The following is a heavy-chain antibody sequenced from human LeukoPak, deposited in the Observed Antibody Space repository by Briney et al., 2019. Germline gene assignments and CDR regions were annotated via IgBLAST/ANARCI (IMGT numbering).Heavy chain of an antibody. V-gene: IGHV3-53*01. Sequence: EGSLRLSCAASGFTVSSNYMSWVRQAPGKGLEWVSVIYSGGSTYYADSVKGRFTISRDNSKNTLYLQMNSLRAEDTAVYYCARDGRYSYGHDAFDIWGQGTMVTVSS. D-gene: IGHD5-18*01. CDR3: ARDGRYSYGHDAFDI. CDR1: GFTVSSNY. J-gene: IGHJ3*02. CDR2: IYSGGST.